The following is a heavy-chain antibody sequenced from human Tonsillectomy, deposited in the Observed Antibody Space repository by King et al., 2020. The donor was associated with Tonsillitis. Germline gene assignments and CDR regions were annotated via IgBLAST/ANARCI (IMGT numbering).Heavy chain of an antibody. V-gene: IGHV3-7*03. D-gene: IGHD4-17*01. CDR2: IKQDGSEK. CDR3: ARDSYGDYYYGMDL. Sequence: VQLVESGGGLVQPGGSLRLSCAASGFTFSSYWMSWVRQAPGKGLEWVANIKQDGSEKYYVDSVKGRFTISRDNAKNSLYLQMNSLRAEDTAVYYCARDSYGDYYYGMDLWGQGTAVTVSS. CDR1: GFTFSSYW. J-gene: IGHJ6*02.